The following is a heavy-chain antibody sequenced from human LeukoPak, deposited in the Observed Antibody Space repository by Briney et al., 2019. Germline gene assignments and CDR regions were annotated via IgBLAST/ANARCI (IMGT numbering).Heavy chain of an antibody. D-gene: IGHD5-18*01. Sequence: GGSLRLSCAASEFTFSTYAMHWVRQAPGKGLEWVAFISYDGNKKDYADSVKGRFTISRDNAKNSLYLQMNSLRAEDTAVYYCARLYSRVGPFDYWGQGTLVTVSS. CDR1: EFTFSTYA. J-gene: IGHJ4*02. CDR3: ARLYSRVGPFDY. V-gene: IGHV3-30*04. CDR2: ISYDGNKK.